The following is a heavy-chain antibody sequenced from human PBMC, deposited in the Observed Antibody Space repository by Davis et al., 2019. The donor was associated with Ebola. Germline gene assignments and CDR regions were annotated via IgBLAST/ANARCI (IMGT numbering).Heavy chain of an antibody. Sequence: SVKVSCKASGGTFSSYAISWVRQAPGQGLEWMGGIIPIFGTANYAQKFQGRVTITADESTSTAYMELRSLRSDDTAVYYCARGITMVRGVDWFDPWGQGTLVTVSS. CDR2: IIPIFGTA. J-gene: IGHJ5*02. CDR1: GGTFSSYA. V-gene: IGHV1-69*13. CDR3: ARGITMVRGVDWFDP. D-gene: IGHD3-10*01.